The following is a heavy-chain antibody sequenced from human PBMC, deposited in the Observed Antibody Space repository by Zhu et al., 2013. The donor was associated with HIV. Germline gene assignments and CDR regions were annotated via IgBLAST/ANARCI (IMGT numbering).Heavy chain of an antibody. V-gene: IGHV1-2*02. CDR3: ARDHNSGYYSYFDY. CDR1: GYRFTAYY. CDR2: INPKNGDT. Sequence: QSGTEMKRPGASVKVSCKPLGYRFTAYYIHWVRQAPAKGIEWMGYINPKNGDTKLAQTFRDRISVTRDTSINTVYMELSSLRSEDTAVYYCARDHNSGYYSYFDYWGQGTLVTVSS. J-gene: IGHJ4*02. D-gene: IGHD3-22*01.